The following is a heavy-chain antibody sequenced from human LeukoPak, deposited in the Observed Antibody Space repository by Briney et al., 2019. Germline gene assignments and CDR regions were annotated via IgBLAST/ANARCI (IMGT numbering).Heavy chain of an antibody. CDR3: AKASLRNYDDYFDY. D-gene: IGHD1-7*01. V-gene: IGHV3-23*01. J-gene: IGHJ4*02. CDR1: GFTFSIYA. CDR2: ISARGDST. Sequence: GGSLRLSCAASGFTFSIYAMSWVRQAPGKGLEWVSAISARGDSTYYADSVKGRFTISRDNSKNTLYLQMNSLRAEDTAVYYCAKASLRNYDDYFDYWGQGTLVTVSS.